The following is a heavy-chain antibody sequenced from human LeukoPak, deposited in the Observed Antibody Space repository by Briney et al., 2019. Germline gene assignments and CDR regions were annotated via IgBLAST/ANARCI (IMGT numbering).Heavy chain of an antibody. CDR3: ARLLGYCSSTSCMGNFDP. Sequence: GESLKISCKGSGYSFTSYWIGWVRQLPGKGLEWMGIIYPGDSDTRYSPSFQGQVTISADKSISTAYLQWSSLKASDTAMYYCARLLGYCSSTSCMGNFDPWGQGTLVTVSS. CDR2: IYPGDSDT. CDR1: GYSFTSYW. J-gene: IGHJ5*02. V-gene: IGHV5-51*01. D-gene: IGHD2-2*01.